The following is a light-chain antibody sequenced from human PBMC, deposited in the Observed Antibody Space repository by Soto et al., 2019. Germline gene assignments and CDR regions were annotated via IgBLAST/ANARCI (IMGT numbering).Light chain of an antibody. J-gene: IGKJ2*01. CDR3: QQRGYWPRT. CDR1: QSVSSN. CDR2: AAS. Sequence: EIVMTQSPGTLSVSPGERATLSCRASQSVSSNLAWYQQKPGQAPRLLIYAASTRATGVPARFSGSGSGTEFTLTIGSLQSEDFAVYFCQQRGYWPRTFGQGTKLEIK. V-gene: IGKV3-15*01.